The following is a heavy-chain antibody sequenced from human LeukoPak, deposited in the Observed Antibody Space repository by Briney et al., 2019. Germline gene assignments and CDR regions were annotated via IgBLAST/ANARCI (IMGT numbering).Heavy chain of an antibody. CDR3: ARASYDILTGYFLFDS. D-gene: IGHD3-9*01. V-gene: IGHV4-39*07. J-gene: IGHJ4*02. CDR2: IYHRGST. CDR1: GGSISSSIYY. Sequence: SETLSLTCTVSGGSISSSIYYWGWIRQPPGKGLEWIGYIYHRGSTSYNPSLRSRVTVSLDKSRNQFSLNLYSVTAADTAVYYCARASYDILTGYFLFDSWGQGTLITVSS.